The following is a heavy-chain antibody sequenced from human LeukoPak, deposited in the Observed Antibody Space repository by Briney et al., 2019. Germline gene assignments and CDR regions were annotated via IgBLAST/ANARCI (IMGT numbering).Heavy chain of an antibody. CDR1: GFTFSSYG. CDR2: ICDDGSNK. CDR3: ARVVDTAMVLDY. Sequence: GGSLRLSCAASGFTFSSYGMHWVRQAPGKGLEWAAVICDDGSNKYYADSVKGRFTISRDNSKNTLYLQMNSLRAEDTAVYYCARVVDTAMVLDYWGQGTLVTVSS. V-gene: IGHV3-33*01. D-gene: IGHD5-18*01. J-gene: IGHJ4*02.